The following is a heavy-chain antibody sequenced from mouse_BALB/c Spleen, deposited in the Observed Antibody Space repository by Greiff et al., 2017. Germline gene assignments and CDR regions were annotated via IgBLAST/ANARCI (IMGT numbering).Heavy chain of an antibody. Sequence: EVKVEESGGGLVKPGGSLKLSCAASGFTFSSYAMSWVRQTPEKRLEWVASISSGGSTYYPDSVKGRFTISRDNARNILYLQMSSLRSEDTAMYYCAREGDGYYAMDYWGQGTSVTVSS. CDR1: GFTFSSYA. V-gene: IGHV5-6-5*01. CDR3: AREGDGYYAMDY. D-gene: IGHD2-3*01. CDR2: ISSGGST. J-gene: IGHJ4*01.